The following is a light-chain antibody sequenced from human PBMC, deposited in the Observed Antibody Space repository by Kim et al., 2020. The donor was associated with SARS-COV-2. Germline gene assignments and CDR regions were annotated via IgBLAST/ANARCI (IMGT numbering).Light chain of an antibody. J-gene: IGKJ1*01. CDR2: KVS. CDR1: QSLVHSDGNTY. Sequence: ASISCRASQSLVHSDGNTYLSWLQQRPGQSPRRLIYKVSNRDSGGPDRFSGSGAGTDFTLKISRVEAEDVGVYYCMQATHWSKWTFGQGTKVDIK. CDR3: MQATHWSKWT. V-gene: IGKV2-30*02.